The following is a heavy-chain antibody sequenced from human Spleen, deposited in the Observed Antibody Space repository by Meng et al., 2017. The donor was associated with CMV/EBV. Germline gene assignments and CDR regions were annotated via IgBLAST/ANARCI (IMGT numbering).Heavy chain of an antibody. Sequence: GSLRLSCEASGFTVNSNYMSWVRQAPGKGLECVSLIYSDGRTYYADSVKGRFTITRDNSKNTVYLQMNSLRAEDTAMFYCAGYPQTYPYSSSSWGQGTLVTVSS. J-gene: IGHJ4*02. D-gene: IGHD6-13*01. CDR3: AGYPQTYPYSSSS. CDR2: IYSDGRT. V-gene: IGHV3-53*01. CDR1: GFTVNSNY.